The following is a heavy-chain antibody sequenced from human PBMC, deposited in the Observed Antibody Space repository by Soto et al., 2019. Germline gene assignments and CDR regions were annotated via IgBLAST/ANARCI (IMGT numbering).Heavy chain of an antibody. D-gene: IGHD3-10*01. CDR1: GGSISSSSYY. Sequence: QLQLQESGPGLVKPSETLSLTCTVSGGSISSSSYYWGWIRQPPGKGLEWIGSIYDSGSTYYNPSLKSRVTISVDTSKNQFSLKLSSVTAADTAVSYCARRKLGFDPWGQGTLVTVSS. J-gene: IGHJ5*02. V-gene: IGHV4-39*01. CDR2: IYDSGST. CDR3: ARRKLGFDP.